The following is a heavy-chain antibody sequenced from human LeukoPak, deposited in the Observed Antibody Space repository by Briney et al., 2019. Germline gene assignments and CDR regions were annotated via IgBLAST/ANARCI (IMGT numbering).Heavy chain of an antibody. D-gene: IGHD1-26*01. Sequence: GGSLRLSCVVSGFSITNNWMYWARQAPGRGLVWVSRIKSDETTAAYADSVKDRFTMSRDNAKNTVYLQMNSLRVEDTAVYYCATVFKGSSLQDYWGRGTLVTVSS. CDR3: ATVFKGSSLQDY. V-gene: IGHV3-74*03. CDR1: GFSITNNW. J-gene: IGHJ4*02. CDR2: IKSDETTA.